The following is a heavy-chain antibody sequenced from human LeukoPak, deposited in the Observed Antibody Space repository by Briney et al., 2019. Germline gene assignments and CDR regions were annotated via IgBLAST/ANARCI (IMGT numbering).Heavy chain of an antibody. J-gene: IGHJ4*02. V-gene: IGHV4-59*01. CDR2: IYYSGST. Sequence: SETLSLTCTVSGGSISSYYWSWLRQPPGKGLEWIGYIYYSGSTNYNPSLKSRVTISVDTSKNQFSLKLSSVTAADTAVYYCARDLTGEFDYWGQGTLVTVSS. CDR3: ARDLTGEFDY. D-gene: IGHD7-27*01. CDR1: GGSISSYY.